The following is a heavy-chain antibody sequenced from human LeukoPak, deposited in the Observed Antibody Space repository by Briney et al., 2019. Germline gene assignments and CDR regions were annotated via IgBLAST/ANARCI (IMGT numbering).Heavy chain of an antibody. CDR1: GFTFSSYS. Sequence: PGGSLRLSCAASGFTFSSYSMNWVRQAPGKGLEWVSSISSTSTYIYYADSVEGRFTISRDNAKNSLYLQMNSLRAEDTAVYYCACLVGATQDVWGKGTTVIVSS. V-gene: IGHV3-21*01. CDR3: ACLVGATQDV. D-gene: IGHD1-26*01. J-gene: IGHJ6*04. CDR2: ISSTSTYI.